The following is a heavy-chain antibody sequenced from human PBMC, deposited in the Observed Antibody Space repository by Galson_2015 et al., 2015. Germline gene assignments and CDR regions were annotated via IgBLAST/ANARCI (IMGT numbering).Heavy chain of an antibody. V-gene: IGHV3-9*01. CDR3: AKDHWFSDSKTPSGGFDY. D-gene: IGHD3-9*01. J-gene: IGHJ4*02. Sequence: SLRLSCAASGFTFDDYAMHWVRQAPGKGLEWVSGISWNSGSIGYADSVKGRFTISRDNAKNSLYLQMNSLRAEDTALYYCAKDHWFSDSKTPSGGFDYWGQGTLVTVSS. CDR2: ISWNSGSI. CDR1: GFTFDDYA.